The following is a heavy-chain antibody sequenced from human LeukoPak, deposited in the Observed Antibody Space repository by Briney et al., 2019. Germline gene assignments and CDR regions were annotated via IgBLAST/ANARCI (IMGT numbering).Heavy chain of an antibody. CDR1: GDSIRGGRFY. J-gene: IGHJ5*02. V-gene: IGHV4-31*03. CDR2: IYDSGST. CDR3: AREAIRHWIDP. Sequence: PSETLSLTCTVSGDSIRGGRFYWSWIRQQSGKGLEWIGYIYDSGSTHYNPSLKSRATISVDTSKNQFSLELTSVTAADTAVYYCAREAIRHWIDPWGQGTLVTVSS. D-gene: IGHD3-3*01.